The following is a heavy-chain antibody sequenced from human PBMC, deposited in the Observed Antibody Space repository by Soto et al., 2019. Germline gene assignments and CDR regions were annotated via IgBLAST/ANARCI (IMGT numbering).Heavy chain of an antibody. Sequence: QVQLQESGPGLVKPSETLSLTCTVSGGSLTSYYWSWIRQPPGKGLEWIGFVYYTGIARYNPSLKSRVXXXVXXSNNQFSLKLTSVTAADTAIYYCARRIVSTETFDYWGQGTLVTVSS. D-gene: IGHD5-12*01. CDR3: ARRIVSTETFDY. CDR2: VYYTGIA. V-gene: IGHV4-59*08. CDR1: GGSLTSYY. J-gene: IGHJ4*02.